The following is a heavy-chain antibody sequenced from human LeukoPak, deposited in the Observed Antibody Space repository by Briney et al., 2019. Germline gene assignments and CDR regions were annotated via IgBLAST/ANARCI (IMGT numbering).Heavy chain of an antibody. J-gene: IGHJ6*02. D-gene: IGHD5-18*01. CDR3: ARDRRVDTAMVTGYYYGMDV. CDR1: GGSISSYY. Sequence: KPSETLSLTCTVSGGSISSYYWSWIRQPPGKGLEWIGYIYYSGSTNYNPSLKSRVTISVDTSKNQFSLKLSSVTAADTAVYYCARDRRVDTAMVTGYYYGMDVWGQGTTVTVSS. CDR2: IYYSGST. V-gene: IGHV4-59*01.